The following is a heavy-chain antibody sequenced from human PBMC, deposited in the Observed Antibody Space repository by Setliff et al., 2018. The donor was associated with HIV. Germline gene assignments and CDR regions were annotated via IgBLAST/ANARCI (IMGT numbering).Heavy chain of an antibody. Sequence: SETLSLTCAVSGGSISTRNWWSWVRQAPGKGLEWMGEIYHSGSTNYNPSLKSRVTMSVDTSKNQFSLNLTFVTAADTAVYYCARASVVHAIAVGYWGQGTLVTVSS. D-gene: IGHD2-15*01. V-gene: IGHV4-4*02. CDR1: GGSISTRNW. J-gene: IGHJ4*02. CDR3: ARASVVHAIAVGY. CDR2: IYHSGST.